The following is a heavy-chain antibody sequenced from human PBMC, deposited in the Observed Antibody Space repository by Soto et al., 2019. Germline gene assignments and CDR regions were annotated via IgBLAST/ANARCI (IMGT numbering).Heavy chain of an antibody. V-gene: IGHV4-39*01. CDR1: GDSITSSHYS. D-gene: IGHD3-22*01. J-gene: IGHJ3*01. CDR2: NYYSGHT. Sequence: QFQLQESGPGLVKPSETLSLTCTVSGDSITSSHYSWAWIRQPPGKGLEWIGYNYYSGHTYYNPSLKSRVTISAGTSKNQSSLRLTSGTAADTAVYYCARQWCDGSGCSALDVWVQGTMVTVSS. CDR3: ARQWCDGSGCSALDV.